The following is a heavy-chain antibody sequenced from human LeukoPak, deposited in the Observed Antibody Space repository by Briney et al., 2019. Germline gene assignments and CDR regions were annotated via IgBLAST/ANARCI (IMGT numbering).Heavy chain of an antibody. Sequence: GGSLRLSCAASRFTFNSYEMNWARQAPGKGLEWLSYISSSGSTIYYADSVKGRFTISRDNAKNSLYLQMNSLRAEDTAVYYCARGPSGGNNLWMDYWGQGTLVTVSS. CDR2: ISSSGSTI. D-gene: IGHD1-20*01. J-gene: IGHJ4*02. CDR1: RFTFNSYE. V-gene: IGHV3-48*03. CDR3: ARGPSGGNNLWMDY.